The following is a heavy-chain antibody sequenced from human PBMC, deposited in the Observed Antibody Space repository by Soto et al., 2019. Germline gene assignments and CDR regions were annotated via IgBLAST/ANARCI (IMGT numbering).Heavy chain of an antibody. CDR2: LSGDGTTT. Sequence: EVQLLESGGGLVQPGGSLRLSCTASGFTFSTYGMSWVRQAPGKGLEWVSSLSGDGTTTYYIDSVKGRFTISRDNSRNTLSLQMNSLRTEDTAVDYCAKDITLDSRAYNYWGQGILVTVSS. V-gene: IGHV3-23*01. CDR1: GFTFSTYG. D-gene: IGHD3-22*01. J-gene: IGHJ4*02. CDR3: AKDITLDSRAYNY.